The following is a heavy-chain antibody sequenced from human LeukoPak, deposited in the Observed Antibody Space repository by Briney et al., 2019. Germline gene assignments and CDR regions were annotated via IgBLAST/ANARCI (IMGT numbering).Heavy chain of an antibody. J-gene: IGHJ5*02. CDR3: AKDLGRFGRPRFDP. D-gene: IGHD3-10*01. CDR1: GFTFSSYG. V-gene: IGHV3-30*02. Sequence: GGSLRLSCAASGFTFSSYGMHWVRQAPGKGLEWVAFIRYDGSNKYYADSVKGRFTISRDNSKNTLYLQMNSLRAEDTAVYYCAKDLGRFGRPRFDPWGQGTLVTVSS. CDR2: IRYDGSNK.